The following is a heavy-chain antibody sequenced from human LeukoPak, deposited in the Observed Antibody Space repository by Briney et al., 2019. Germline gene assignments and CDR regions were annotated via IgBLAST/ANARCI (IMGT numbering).Heavy chain of an antibody. Sequence: SETLSLTCTVSGYSISSGYYWSWIRQPPGKGLEWIGYIYHSGSTHYNPSLKSRVTISVDRSKNQFSLKLSSVTAADTAVYYCARADRDSSGYFDAFDIWGQGTMVTVSS. J-gene: IGHJ3*02. V-gene: IGHV4-38-2*02. CDR2: IYHSGST. CDR3: ARADRDSSGYFDAFDI. CDR1: GYSISSGYY. D-gene: IGHD3-22*01.